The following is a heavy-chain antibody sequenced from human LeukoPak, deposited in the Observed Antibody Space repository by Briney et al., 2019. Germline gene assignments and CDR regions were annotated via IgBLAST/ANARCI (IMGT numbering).Heavy chain of an antibody. CDR2: IYSGGST. V-gene: IGHV3-53*01. D-gene: IGHD3-22*01. CDR3: ARVAPPYYYDISGYFNY. J-gene: IGHJ4*02. CDR1: GFTVSSNY. Sequence: AGGSLRLSCAASGFTVSSNYMSWVRQAPGKGLEWVSVIYSGGSTYYADSVKGRFTISRDNSKNTLYLQMNSLRAEDTAVYYCARVAPPYYYDISGYFNYWGQGTLVTVSS.